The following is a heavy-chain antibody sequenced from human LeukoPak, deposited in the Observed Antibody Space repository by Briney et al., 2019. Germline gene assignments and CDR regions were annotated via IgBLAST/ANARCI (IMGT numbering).Heavy chain of an antibody. Sequence: PGGSLRLSCSASGFTFSSYTMHWVRQAPGEGLEYLSAISSNGGTTYYADSVKGRFTISRDSSKNTLYLQMSSLRAEDTALYYCVKGALAAAGTLRGWFDPWGQGTLVTVSS. CDR1: GFTFSSYT. J-gene: IGHJ5*02. D-gene: IGHD6-13*01. V-gene: IGHV3-64D*06. CDR2: ISSNGGTT. CDR3: VKGALAAAGTLRGWFDP.